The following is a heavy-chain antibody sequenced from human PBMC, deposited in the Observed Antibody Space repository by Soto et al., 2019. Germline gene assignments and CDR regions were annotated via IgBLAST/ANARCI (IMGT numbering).Heavy chain of an antibody. CDR2: IIPIFGTA. CDR1: GDTFSSYA. V-gene: IGHV1-69*01. J-gene: IGHJ6*02. CDR3: MTTSHYYGMDV. D-gene: IGHD4-17*01. Sequence: QVQLVQSGAEVKKPGSSVKVSCKASGDTFSSYAISWVRQAHGQGLEWMGGIIPIFGTANYAQKFQGRVTITSDESTSTAYMELSSLRSEDTAVYYCMTTSHYYGMDVWGQGTTVTVSS.